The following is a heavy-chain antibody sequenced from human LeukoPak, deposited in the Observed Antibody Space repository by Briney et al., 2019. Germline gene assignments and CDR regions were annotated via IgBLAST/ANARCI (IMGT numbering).Heavy chain of an antibody. D-gene: IGHD3-10*01. CDR1: GFTFSSSA. CDR2: ISGGGGST. CDR3: AKIHGSGSYYYFDC. V-gene: IGHV3-23*01. Sequence: GGSLRLSCAASGFTFSSSAMNWVRQAPGKGLEWVSTISGGGGSTYYADSVKGRFTISRDNSKNTLYLQMNSLRAEDTAVYYCAKIHGSGSYYYFDCWGQGTLVTASS. J-gene: IGHJ4*02.